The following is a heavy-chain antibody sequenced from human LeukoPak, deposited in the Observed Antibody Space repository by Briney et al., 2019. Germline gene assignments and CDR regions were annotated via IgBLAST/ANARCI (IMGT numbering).Heavy chain of an antibody. Sequence: GGSLRLSCGASGFTFSDYYMSWIRQAPGKGLEWVSYISDSSSYTDYADSVKGRFTISRDNSKNSLYLQMNSLRAEDTAVYYCARRYTGYGILDYWGQGTLVTVSS. CDR3: ARRYTGYGILDY. J-gene: IGHJ4*02. CDR1: GFTFSDYY. CDR2: ISDSSSYT. D-gene: IGHD5-12*01. V-gene: IGHV3-11*03.